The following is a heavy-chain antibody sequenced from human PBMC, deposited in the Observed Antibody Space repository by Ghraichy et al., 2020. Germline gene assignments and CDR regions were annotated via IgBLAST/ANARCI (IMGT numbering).Heavy chain of an antibody. J-gene: IGHJ4*02. CDR1: GFTFRSFG. CDR2: MSYDGSDQ. V-gene: IGHV3-30*18. Sequence: GGSLRLSCAASGFTFRSFGIHWVRQAPGKGLEWVAVMSYDGSDQYYAHSVKGRFTISRDNSKNTVSLQMSSLRPEDTAVYYCAKEDYGGYSQIDYWGQGTLVTVSS. D-gene: IGHD4-23*01. CDR3: AKEDYGGYSQIDY.